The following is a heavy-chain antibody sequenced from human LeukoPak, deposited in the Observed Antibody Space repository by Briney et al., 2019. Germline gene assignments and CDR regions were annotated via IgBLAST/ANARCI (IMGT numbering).Heavy chain of an antibody. Sequence: GGSLGLSCVVSGIKLSNYGMSWVRQAPGKGLEWVGRIKSKTDGGTTDYAAPVKGRFTISRDDSKNTLYLQMNSLKTEDTAVYYCTTSGILTNWGQGTLVTVSS. J-gene: IGHJ4*02. V-gene: IGHV3-15*01. CDR3: TTSGILTN. CDR1: GIKLSNYG. D-gene: IGHD3-9*01. CDR2: IKSKTDGGTT.